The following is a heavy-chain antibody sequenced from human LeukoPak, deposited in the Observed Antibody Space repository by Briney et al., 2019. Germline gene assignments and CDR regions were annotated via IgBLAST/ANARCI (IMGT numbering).Heavy chain of an antibody. CDR1: GGSISSYY. D-gene: IGHD3-22*01. Sequence: RPSETLSLTCTVSGGSISSYYWNWIRQPPGKGLEWIGYIYYSGSTNYNPSLKSRVTISVDTSKNQFSLKLSSVTAADTAAYYCARGADSSGYYSIFYFDYWGQGTLVTVSS. V-gene: IGHV4-59*01. J-gene: IGHJ4*02. CDR3: ARGADSSGYYSIFYFDY. CDR2: IYYSGST.